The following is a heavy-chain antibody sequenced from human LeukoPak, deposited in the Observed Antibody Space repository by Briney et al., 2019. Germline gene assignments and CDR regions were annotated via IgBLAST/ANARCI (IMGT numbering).Heavy chain of an antibody. Sequence: ASVKVSCKASGYSFITYYIHWVRQAPGQGLEWMGTINPSAGSTTNAQKFQGRVSMTRDTSTSTTYMELSRLRSEDTAVYYCARGGGIVPAAPFDYWGQGNLVTVSS. V-gene: IGHV1-46*01. CDR1: GYSFITYY. J-gene: IGHJ4*02. CDR2: INPSAGST. D-gene: IGHD2-2*01. CDR3: ARGGGIVPAAPFDY.